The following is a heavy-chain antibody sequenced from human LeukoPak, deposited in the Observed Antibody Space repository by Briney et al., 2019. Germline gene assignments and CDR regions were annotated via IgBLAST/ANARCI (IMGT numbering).Heavy chain of an antibody. CDR3: ARGQWFRAF. V-gene: IGHV4-61*01. J-gene: IGHJ4*02. Sequence: SETLSLTCTVSGGSISSGSNFWTWIRQPPGKGLEWIGEIHYSGSATYNPSLKSRVTISVDTSKNQFSLKMNSVTAADTAVYYCARGQWFRAFWSRGTPVTVSS. D-gene: IGHD3-10*01. CDR2: IHYSGSA. CDR1: GGSISSGSNF.